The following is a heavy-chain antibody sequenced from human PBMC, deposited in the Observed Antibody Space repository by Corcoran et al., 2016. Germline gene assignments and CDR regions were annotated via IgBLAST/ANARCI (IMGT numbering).Heavy chain of an antibody. V-gene: IGHV4-4*02. CDR1: GGSISSNNW. D-gene: IGHD5-18*01. CDR3: YTHGVYSYCLDALHL. Sequence: QVQLQEAGPGLGKPAATLALTCTVSGGSISSNNWRSWVREPPGAGLEWIGECYHSGRNNYNPSPKSRDTIPVDKSTNQSSLKLSTVTAADTAVYDCYTHGVYSYCLDALHLWGQEPMVTVSS. J-gene: IGHJ3*01. CDR2: CYHSGRN.